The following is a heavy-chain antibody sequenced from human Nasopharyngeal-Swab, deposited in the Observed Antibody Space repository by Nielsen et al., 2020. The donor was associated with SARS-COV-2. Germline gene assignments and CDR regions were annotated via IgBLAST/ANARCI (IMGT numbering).Heavy chain of an antibody. Sequence: GESLNISCAASGFTFSSYSLNWVRQAPGKGLEWVSSISSSSSYIYYADSVKGRFTISRDNAKNSLYLQMNSLRAEDTAVYYCARGHATGYGGQGTLVTVSS. CDR3: ARGHATGY. J-gene: IGHJ4*02. CDR1: GFTFSSYS. CDR2: ISSSSSYI. D-gene: IGHD1-14*01. V-gene: IGHV3-21*01.